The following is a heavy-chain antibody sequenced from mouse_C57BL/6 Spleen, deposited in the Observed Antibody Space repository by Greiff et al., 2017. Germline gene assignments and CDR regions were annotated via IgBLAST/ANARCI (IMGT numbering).Heavy chain of an antibody. CDR1: GYTFTSYW. CDR2: INPSYGGT. Sequence: QVQLQQPGTELVKPGASVKLSCKASGYTFTSYWMHWVKQRPGQGLEWIGNINPSYGGTNYNEKFKSKATLTVDKSSSTAYMQLSSLTSEDSAVYYCARWGSNDDDMDYWGQGTTVTVSS. D-gene: IGHD2-12*01. CDR3: ARWGSNDDDMDY. J-gene: IGHJ4*01. V-gene: IGHV1-53*01.